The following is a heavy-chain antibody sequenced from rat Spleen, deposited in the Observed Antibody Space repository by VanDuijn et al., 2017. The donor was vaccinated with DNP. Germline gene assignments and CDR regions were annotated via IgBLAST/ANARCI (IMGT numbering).Heavy chain of an antibody. J-gene: IGHJ2*01. D-gene: IGHD4-3*01. CDR2: IGSDGYAP. CDR3: IRWNSGHFDY. CDR1: GFTFSSYG. Sequence: EVQLVESGGGLVQPGRSLTLSCAASGFTFSSYGMAWVRQAPTKGLEWVAYIGSDGYAPYYGDSVKGRFAISRDNAKSTLYLQMNSLRSEDMATYYCIRWNSGHFDYWGQGVMVTVSS. V-gene: IGHV5-22*01.